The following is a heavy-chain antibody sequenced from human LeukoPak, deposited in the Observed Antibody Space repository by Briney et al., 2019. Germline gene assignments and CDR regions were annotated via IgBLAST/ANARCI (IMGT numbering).Heavy chain of an antibody. CDR1: GLSFSRYW. CDR2: INQDGSEK. J-gene: IGHJ6*02. V-gene: IGHV3-7*01. CDR3: GLYSSSQTAMDV. D-gene: IGHD2-2*01. Sequence: GSLRLSCAASGLSFSRYWMSWVRQAPGKGLEWVANINQDGSEKYYVDSVKGRFTTSRDNAKNSLYMQMNSLRAEDPAVYYCGLYSSSQTAMDVWGQGTAVTVSS.